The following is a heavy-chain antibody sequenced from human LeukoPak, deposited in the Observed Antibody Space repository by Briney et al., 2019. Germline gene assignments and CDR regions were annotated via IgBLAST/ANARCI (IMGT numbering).Heavy chain of an antibody. V-gene: IGHV4-59*12. CDR1: GGSISSYY. CDR3: ARDAAIGQWLRSGAFDI. J-gene: IGHJ3*02. D-gene: IGHD3-22*01. CDR2: IYYSGST. Sequence: PSETLSLTCTVSGGSISSYYWSWIRQPPGKGLEWFGYIYYSGSTNYNPSLKSRVTISVDTSKNQFSLKLSSVTAADTAVYYCARDAAIGQWLRSGAFDIWGQGTMVTVSS.